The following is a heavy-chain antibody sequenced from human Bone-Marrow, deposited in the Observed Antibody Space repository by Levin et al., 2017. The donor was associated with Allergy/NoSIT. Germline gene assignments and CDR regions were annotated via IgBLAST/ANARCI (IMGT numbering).Heavy chain of an antibody. CDR1: GGTFSSYA. J-gene: IGHJ6*03. CDR3: ARRYYYGSGRERSDYYYMDV. D-gene: IGHD3-10*01. V-gene: IGHV1-69*06. Sequence: SVKVSCKASGGTFSSYAISWVRQAPGQGLEWMGGIIPIFGTANYAQKFQGRVTITADKSTSTAYMELSSLRSEDTAVYYCARRYYYGSGRERSDYYYMDVWGKGTTVTVSS. CDR2: IIPIFGTA.